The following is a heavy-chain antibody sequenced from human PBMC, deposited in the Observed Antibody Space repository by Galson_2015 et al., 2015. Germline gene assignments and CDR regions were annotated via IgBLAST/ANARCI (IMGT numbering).Heavy chain of an antibody. J-gene: IGHJ5*01. Sequence: GYPFIGYYIHWVRQAPGQGLEWLARINPNTGVTDYSRKFQGRVTVTRDTSISTAYMEVTKLRSDDTAVYYCARDLYCSTTSCYSNWFDSWGQGPLVIVSS. CDR3: ARDLYCSTTSCYSNWFDS. CDR1: GYPFIGYY. V-gene: IGHV1-2*06. D-gene: IGHD2-2*01. CDR2: INPNTGVT.